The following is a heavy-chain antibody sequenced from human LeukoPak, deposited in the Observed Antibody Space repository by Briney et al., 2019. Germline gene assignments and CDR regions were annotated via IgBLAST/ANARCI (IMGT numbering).Heavy chain of an antibody. D-gene: IGHD6-19*01. CDR2: IIPILDIT. CDR1: GDTFSTHG. Sequence: SVKVSCKASGDTFSTHGISWVRQAPGQGLEWMGRIIPILDITNYAQKFQGRVTIIADKSTSTAYMELSSLRSEDTAVYYCARRIAVAGSAYFDSWGQGTLVTVSS. V-gene: IGHV1-69*04. CDR3: ARRIAVAGSAYFDS. J-gene: IGHJ4*02.